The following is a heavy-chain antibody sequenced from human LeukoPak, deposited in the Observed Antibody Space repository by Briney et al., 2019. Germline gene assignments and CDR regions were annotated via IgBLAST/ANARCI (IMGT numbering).Heavy chain of an antibody. CDR2: ISGSGDNT. Sequence: GGSLRRSCAASGFSFSSYAMTWLRQAPGKGLEWVSVISGSGDNTYYADSVKGRFTTSRDNFKNTLYLQMNSLRAEDTAVYYCARVSNSGWGSRFDPWGQGTLVTVSS. CDR1: GFSFSSYA. V-gene: IGHV3-23*01. J-gene: IGHJ5*02. D-gene: IGHD6-19*01. CDR3: ARVSNSGWGSRFDP.